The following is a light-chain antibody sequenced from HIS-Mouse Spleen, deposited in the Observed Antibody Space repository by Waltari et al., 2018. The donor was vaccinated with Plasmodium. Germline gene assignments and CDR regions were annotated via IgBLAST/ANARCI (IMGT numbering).Light chain of an antibody. J-gene: IGLJ3*02. Sequence: SYELTQPPSVSVSPGQTASITCSGDKLGDKYACWYQQKPGQSPVLVIYQDSKRPSGIPERFSGANSGNTATLTIIGTQAMDEADYYCQAWDSSTAVFVGGTKLTVL. CDR3: QAWDSSTAV. CDR2: QDS. CDR1: KLGDKY. V-gene: IGLV3-1*01.